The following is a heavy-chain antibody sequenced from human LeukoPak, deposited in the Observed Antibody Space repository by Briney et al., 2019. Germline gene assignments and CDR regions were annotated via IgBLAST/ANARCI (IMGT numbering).Heavy chain of an antibody. CDR2: MYYSGST. J-gene: IGHJ5*02. CDR3: ARPYYYDSRIDP. CDR1: GGSISSGDYY. Sequence: PSETLSLTCTVSGGSISSGDYYWSWIRHPPGKGLEWIAYMYYSGSTYYNPSLKSRVTMSADTSKNQLSLKLSSVTAADTAVYYCARPYYYDSRIDPWGQGILVTVSS. D-gene: IGHD3-22*01. V-gene: IGHV4-30-4*01.